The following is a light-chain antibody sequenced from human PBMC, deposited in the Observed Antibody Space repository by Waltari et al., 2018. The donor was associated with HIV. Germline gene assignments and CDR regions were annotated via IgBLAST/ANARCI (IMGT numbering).Light chain of an antibody. CDR2: WAA. Sequence: DIVMTQSPDSLAVSLGERATINCKSSQSVLYSSNNKNYLAWYQQKQGQPPKLLIYWAATRESGGPDRFSVSGSGTDFTLTISSLQAEDVAVYYCQQYYSTPWTFGQGTKVEIK. CDR1: QSVLYSSNNKNY. V-gene: IGKV4-1*01. CDR3: QQYYSTPWT. J-gene: IGKJ1*01.